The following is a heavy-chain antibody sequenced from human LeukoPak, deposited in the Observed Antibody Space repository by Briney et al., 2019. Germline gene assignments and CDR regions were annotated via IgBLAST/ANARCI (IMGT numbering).Heavy chain of an antibody. CDR2: ISAYNGNT. CDR3: ARDKELHCSSTSCYYYYYGMDV. Sequence: ASVKVSFTASGYTFTSYGISWVRQAPGQGLEWMGWISAYNGNTNYAQKLQGRVTMTTDTSTSTAYMELRSLRSDDTAVYYCARDKELHCSSTSCYYYYYGMDVWGKGTTVTVSS. V-gene: IGHV1-18*04. CDR1: GYTFTSYG. J-gene: IGHJ6*04. D-gene: IGHD2-2*01.